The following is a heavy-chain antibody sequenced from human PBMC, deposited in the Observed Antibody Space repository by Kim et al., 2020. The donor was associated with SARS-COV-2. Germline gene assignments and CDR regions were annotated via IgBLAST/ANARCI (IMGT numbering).Heavy chain of an antibody. CDR2: IKHDGSDK. CDR3: ARGSGPGDS. Sequence: GGSLRLSCAASGFTFSNYWMIWVRQAPGKGLEWVANIKHDGSDKYSVDSVRGRFTTSRDNAKNSVYLQMNSLRAEDTAVYYCARGSGPGDSWGQGTLVTVSS. D-gene: IGHD6-19*01. J-gene: IGHJ4*02. CDR1: GFTFSNYW. V-gene: IGHV3-7*01.